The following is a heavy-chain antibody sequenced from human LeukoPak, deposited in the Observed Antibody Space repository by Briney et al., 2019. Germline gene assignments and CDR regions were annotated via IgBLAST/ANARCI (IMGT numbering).Heavy chain of an antibody. D-gene: IGHD3-22*01. CDR1: GFTFSNAW. CDR2: IKSKTDGGTT. CDR3: TTDTRTMILTRRYAFDI. J-gene: IGHJ3*02. Sequence: PGGSLRLSCAASGFTFSNAWMSWVRQAPGKGLEWVGRIKSKTDGGTTDYAAPVKGRFTISRDDSKNTLYLQMNSLKTEDTAVYYCTTDTRTMILTRRYAFDIWGQGTMVTVSS. V-gene: IGHV3-15*01.